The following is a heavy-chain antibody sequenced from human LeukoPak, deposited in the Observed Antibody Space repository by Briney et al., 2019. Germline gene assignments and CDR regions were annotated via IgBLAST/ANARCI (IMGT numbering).Heavy chain of an antibody. CDR2: INPNSGGT. J-gene: IGHJ4*02. D-gene: IGHD5-24*01. Sequence: ASVKVSCKASGGTFTGYYMHWVRQAPGQGLEWMGWINPNSGGTNYAQKFQGRVTMTRDTSITTAYMDLSRLRSDDTAVYYCARVEMATIGIDYWGQGTLATVSS. CDR3: ARVEMATIGIDY. V-gene: IGHV1-2*02. CDR1: GGTFTGYY.